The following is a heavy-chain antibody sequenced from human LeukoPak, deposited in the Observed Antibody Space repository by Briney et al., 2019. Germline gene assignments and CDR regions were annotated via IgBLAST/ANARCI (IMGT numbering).Heavy chain of an antibody. CDR3: ATVSRIIRSSGWYNFDY. D-gene: IGHD6-19*01. CDR2: FDPEDGET. CDR1: GYTFTSYY. V-gene: IGHV1-24*01. J-gene: IGHJ4*02. Sequence: ASVKVSCKASGYTFTSYYMHWVRQAPGKGLEWMGGFDPEDGETIYAQKFQGRVTMTEDTSTDTAYMELSSLRSEDTAVYYCATVSRIIRSSGWYNFDYWGQGTLVTVSS.